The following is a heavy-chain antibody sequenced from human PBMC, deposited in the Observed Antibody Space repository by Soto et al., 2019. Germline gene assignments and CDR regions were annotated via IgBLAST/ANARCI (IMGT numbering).Heavy chain of an antibody. J-gene: IGHJ4*02. CDR1: GFTFSSYA. Sequence: GGSLRLSCAASGFTFSSYAMSWVRQAPGKGLEWVSAISGSGGSTYYADSVKGRFTISRDNSKNTLYLQMNSLRAEDTAVYYCAKPPITIFGVVINPYFDYWGQGTLVTVSS. CDR2: ISGSGGST. D-gene: IGHD3-3*01. V-gene: IGHV3-23*01. CDR3: AKPPITIFGVVINPYFDY.